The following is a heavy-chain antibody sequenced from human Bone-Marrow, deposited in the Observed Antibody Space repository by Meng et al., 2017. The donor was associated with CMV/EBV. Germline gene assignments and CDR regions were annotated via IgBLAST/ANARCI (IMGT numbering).Heavy chain of an antibody. V-gene: IGHV3-11*04. CDR1: GFTFSDYY. J-gene: IGHJ4*02. D-gene: IGHD2-2*02. CDR2: ISSSGTTI. Sequence: GGSLRLSCAASGFTFSDYYMSWIRQAPGKGLEWISYISSSGTTIYYADSVKGRFTISRDNAKNSLYLQMNSLRAEDTAVYYCARDRRGCSSTSCYTRPDFDYWGQGTLVTVSS. CDR3: ARDRRGCSSTSCYTRPDFDY.